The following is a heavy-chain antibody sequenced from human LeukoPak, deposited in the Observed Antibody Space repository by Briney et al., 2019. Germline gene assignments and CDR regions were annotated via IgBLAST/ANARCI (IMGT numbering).Heavy chain of an antibody. CDR2: IYPGDSDT. Sequence: GESLKISCKGSGYSFTNYWIGWVRQMPGKGLEWMGIIYPGDSDTRYSPSFQGQVTISADKSISTAYLQWSSLKASDTAMYYCARTRMVRGVIDAFDIWGQGTMVTVSS. J-gene: IGHJ3*02. D-gene: IGHD3-10*01. V-gene: IGHV5-51*01. CDR1: GYSFTNYW. CDR3: ARTRMVRGVIDAFDI.